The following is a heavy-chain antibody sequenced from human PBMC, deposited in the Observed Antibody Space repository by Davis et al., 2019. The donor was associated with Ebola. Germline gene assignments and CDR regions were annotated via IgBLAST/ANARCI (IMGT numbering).Heavy chain of an antibody. V-gene: IGHV3-74*01. CDR1: GFTSTFSNYW. CDR2: INSDGSST. J-gene: IGHJ4*02. CDR3: VRLVGPN. Sequence: GESLKISCAASGFTSTFSNYWMHWVRQAPGKGLVWVSRINSDGSSTTYADSVKGRFTISRDNAKNTLYLQMNSLRAEGTAVYYCVRLVGPNWGQGTLVAVSS.